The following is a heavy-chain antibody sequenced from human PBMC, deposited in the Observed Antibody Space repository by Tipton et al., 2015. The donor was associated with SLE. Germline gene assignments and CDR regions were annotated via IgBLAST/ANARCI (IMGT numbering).Heavy chain of an antibody. CDR1: GGSVSSSS. V-gene: IGHV3-7*01. CDR3: ARVGAASGARCFDP. CDR2: IKRDGSEK. Sequence: SLRLSCTVSGGSVSSSSKYWAWVRQAPGKGLEWVANIKRDGSEKYYLDSVKGRFTISRDNARNSLYLQVNSLRVEDTAVYYCARVGAASGARCFDPWGQGMLVTVSS. D-gene: IGHD3-16*01. J-gene: IGHJ5*02.